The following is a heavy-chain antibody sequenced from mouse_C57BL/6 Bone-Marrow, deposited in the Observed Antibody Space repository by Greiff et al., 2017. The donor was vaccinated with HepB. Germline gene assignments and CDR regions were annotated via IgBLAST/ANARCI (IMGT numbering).Heavy chain of an antibody. CDR3: ARPGDYYGSSYVWFAY. J-gene: IGHJ3*01. D-gene: IGHD1-1*01. CDR1: GFTFSSYG. Sequence: EVKLMESGGDLVKPGGSLKLSCAASGFTFSSYGMSWVRQTPDKRLEWVATISSGGSYTYYPDSVKGRFTLSRDNAKNTLYLQMSSLKSEDTAMYYCARPGDYYGSSYVWFAYWGQGTLVTVSA. CDR2: ISSGGSYT. V-gene: IGHV5-6*01.